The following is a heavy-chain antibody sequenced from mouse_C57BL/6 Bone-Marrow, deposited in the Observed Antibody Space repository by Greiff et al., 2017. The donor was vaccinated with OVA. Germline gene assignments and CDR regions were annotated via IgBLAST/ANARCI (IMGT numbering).Heavy chain of an antibody. V-gene: IGHV1-50*01. J-gene: IGHJ3*01. CDR1: GYTFTSYW. Sequence: QVQLQQPGAEPVKPGASVKLSCKASGYTFTSYWMQWVKQRPGQGLEWIGEIDPSDSYTNYNQKFKGKATLTVDTSSSTAYMQLSSLTSEDSAVYYCARGAWFVYWGQGTLVTVSA. CDR2: IDPSDSYT. CDR3: ARGAWFVY.